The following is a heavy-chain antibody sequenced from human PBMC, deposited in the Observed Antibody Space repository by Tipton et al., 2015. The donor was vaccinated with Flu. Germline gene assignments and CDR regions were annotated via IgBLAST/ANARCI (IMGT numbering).Heavy chain of an antibody. Sequence: SLRLSCAASGFTFSSYWMSWVRQAPGKGLEWVANINQDGSVIYYVDSVKGRFTISRDNAKNSLYPHMNSLRAEDTAVYYCTRKLVEYWGQGTLVTVSS. CDR3: TRKLVEY. J-gene: IGHJ4*02. D-gene: IGHD2-2*01. CDR2: INQDGSVI. V-gene: IGHV3-7*01. CDR1: GFTFSSYW.